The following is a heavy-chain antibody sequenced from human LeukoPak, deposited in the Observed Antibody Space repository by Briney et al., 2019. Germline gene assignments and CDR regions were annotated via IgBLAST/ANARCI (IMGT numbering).Heavy chain of an antibody. J-gene: IGHJ6*02. D-gene: IGHD3-9*01. CDR2: ISGGGETT. CDR1: GFTFNNYA. V-gene: IGHV3-23*01. Sequence: GGSLRLSCAASGFTFNNYAMNWVRQAPGKGLEWVSSISGGGETTYYADSVKGRFTISRDNSKNTLYLQMNSLRAEDTAVYYCARDSFDYSYYYYGMDVWGQGTTVTVSS. CDR3: ARDSFDYSYYYYGMDV.